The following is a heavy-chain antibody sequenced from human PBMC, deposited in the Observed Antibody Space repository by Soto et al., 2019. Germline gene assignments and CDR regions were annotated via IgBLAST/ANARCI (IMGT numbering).Heavy chain of an antibody. D-gene: IGHD6-13*01. CDR3: AREFEGHSSSWPFDY. CDR2: ISVYNGFT. Sequence: QVQLVQSGGEVKKPGASVRVSCRASGYTFPTYGIAWVQRAPGQGLGWMGWISVYNGFTNCEQKFRGRVTVTTETSTSTVHMELRSLRSDDTAVYYCAREFEGHSSSWPFDYWGQGTLVTVSA. CDR1: GYTFPTYG. J-gene: IGHJ4*02. V-gene: IGHV1-18*01.